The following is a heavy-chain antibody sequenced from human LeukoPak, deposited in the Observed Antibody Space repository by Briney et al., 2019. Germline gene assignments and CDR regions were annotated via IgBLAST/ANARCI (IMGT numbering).Heavy chain of an antibody. D-gene: IGHD2-21*02. CDR2: TRNKAYNYTT. CDR1: GFTFSDHY. CDR3: VRVACDFRFDC. V-gene: IGHV3-72*01. Sequence: GGSLRLSCAASGFTFSDHYMDWVHQAPGKGLEWVGRTRNKAYNYTTEYAASVKGRFTISRDDSKNSLYLQMNSLKTEDTAVYFCVRVACDFRFDCWGQGTLVTVSS. J-gene: IGHJ4*02.